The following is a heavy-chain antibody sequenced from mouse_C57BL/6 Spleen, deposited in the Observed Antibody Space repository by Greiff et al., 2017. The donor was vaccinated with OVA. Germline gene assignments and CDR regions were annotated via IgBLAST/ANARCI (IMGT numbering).Heavy chain of an antibody. Sequence: QVHVKQSGPELVKPGASVKISCKASGYSFTSYYIHWVKQRPGQGLEWIGWIYPGSGNTKYNEKFKGKATLTADTSSSTAYMQLSSLTSEDSAVYYCVYYDYDEDAMDYWGQGTSVTVSS. V-gene: IGHV1-66*01. D-gene: IGHD2-4*01. CDR2: IYPGSGNT. CDR1: GYSFTSYY. J-gene: IGHJ4*01. CDR3: VYYDYDEDAMDY.